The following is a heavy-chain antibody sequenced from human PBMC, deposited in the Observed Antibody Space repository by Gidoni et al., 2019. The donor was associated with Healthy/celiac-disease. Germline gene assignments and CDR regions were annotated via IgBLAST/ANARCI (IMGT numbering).Heavy chain of an antibody. J-gene: IGHJ4*02. CDR2: INHSGST. CDR3: ARGQLSIASRPLDYFDY. Sequence: QAQLAQWGAGLLKHSETLSLTCAVYGVPFSVYYWSWIRKPPGKRLEWIGEINHSGSTYYNPSLNSRVNRSVDTSKNQFSLKLSSVTAADTAVYYCARGQLSIASRPLDYFDYWGQGTLVTVSS. CDR1: GVPFSVYY. V-gene: IGHV4-34*01. D-gene: IGHD6-6*01.